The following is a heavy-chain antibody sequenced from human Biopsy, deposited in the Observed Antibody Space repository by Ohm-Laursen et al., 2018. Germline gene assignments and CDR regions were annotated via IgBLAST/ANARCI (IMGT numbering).Heavy chain of an antibody. Sequence: SLRLSCAASGFTVSTTYMSWVRQAPGKGLEWVSIIYPDGNTYYTDSVKGRFTISRDNSKNALYLQMNSLRPADTAKYYCVRGRAYWGQGTLVTVSS. CDR1: GFTVSTTY. V-gene: IGHV3-53*01. J-gene: IGHJ4*02. CDR3: VRGRAY. CDR2: IYPDGNT.